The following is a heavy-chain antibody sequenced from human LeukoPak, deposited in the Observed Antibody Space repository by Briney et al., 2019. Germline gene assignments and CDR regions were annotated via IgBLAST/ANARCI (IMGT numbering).Heavy chain of an antibody. CDR1: GFTFSSYE. CDR2: ISSSGSTI. Sequence: PGGSLRLSCAASGFTFSSYEMNWVRQAPGKGLEWVSYISSSGSTIYYADSVKGRFTISRDNAKNSLDLQMNSLRVEDTGIYYCVKVAKYYYGSETYYFFEHWGQGTPVTASS. J-gene: IGHJ4*02. V-gene: IGHV3-48*03. D-gene: IGHD3-10*01. CDR3: VKVAKYYYGSETYYFFEH.